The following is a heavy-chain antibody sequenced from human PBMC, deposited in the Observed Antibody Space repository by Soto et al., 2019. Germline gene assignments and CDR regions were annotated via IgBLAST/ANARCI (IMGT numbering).Heavy chain of an antibody. CDR2: IYYSGST. Sequence: QVQLQESGPGLVKPSQTLSLTCTVSGGSISSGGYYWSWIRQHPGKGLEWIGYIYYSGSTYYNPSLKSRVTISVDTSKNQFSLKLSSVTAADTAVYYCARVLLWFGELLYRVDAFDIWGQGTMVTVSS. CDR3: ARVLLWFGELLYRVDAFDI. D-gene: IGHD3-10*01. CDR1: GGSISSGGYY. J-gene: IGHJ3*02. V-gene: IGHV4-31*03.